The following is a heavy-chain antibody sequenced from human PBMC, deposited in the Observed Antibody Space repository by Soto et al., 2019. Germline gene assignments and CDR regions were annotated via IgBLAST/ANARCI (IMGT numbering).Heavy chain of an antibody. V-gene: IGHV5-10-1*01. CDR3: AVSPSLAAAGYYYYGIDA. CDR1: GYRLSSYW. CDR2: IDPSDSYT. D-gene: IGHD6-13*01. Sequence: GXSLKSACTGSGYRLSSYWSIWGRQLPGKGLEWMGRIDPSDSYTNYSPSFQGHVTISADKSISTAYLQWSSLKASDTAMYYCAVSPSLAAAGYYYYGIDARGQGTTVTV. J-gene: IGHJ6*02.